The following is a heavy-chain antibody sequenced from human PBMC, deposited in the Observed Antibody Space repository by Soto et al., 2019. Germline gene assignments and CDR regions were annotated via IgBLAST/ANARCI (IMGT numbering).Heavy chain of an antibody. V-gene: IGHV4-4*02. J-gene: IGHJ6*02. D-gene: IGHD5-12*01. CDR1: GGSISSSNW. CDR3: ARDPRAGYNWGDYGMDV. CDR2: IYHSGST. Sequence: PSETLSLTCAVSGGSISSSNWWSWVRQPPGKGLEWIGEIYHSGSTNYNPSLKSRVTISVDKSKNQFSLKLSSVTAADTAVYYCARDPRAGYNWGDYGMDVWGQGTTVTVSS.